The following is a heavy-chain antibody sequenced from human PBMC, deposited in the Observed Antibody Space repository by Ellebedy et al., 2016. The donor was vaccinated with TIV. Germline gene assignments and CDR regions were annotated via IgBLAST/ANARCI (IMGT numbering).Heavy chain of an antibody. CDR1: GFIFTDYW. CDR2: ISGSGEST. V-gene: IGHV3-23*01. Sequence: GGSLRLSXAASGFIFTDYWMGWVRQAPGKGLEWVSAISGSGESTYHANSVKGRFTISADISKNTVYLQLNRLRAEDTAVYYCAKGGAFWTGYLPTWYMDVWGKGTTVTVSS. J-gene: IGHJ6*03. CDR3: AKGGAFWTGYLPTWYMDV. D-gene: IGHD3/OR15-3a*01.